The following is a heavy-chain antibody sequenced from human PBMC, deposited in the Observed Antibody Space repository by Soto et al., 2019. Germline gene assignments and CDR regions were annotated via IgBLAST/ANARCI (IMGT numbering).Heavy chain of an antibody. CDR2: IYYSGST. CDR1: GGSLSVYY. D-gene: IGHD3-22*01. Sequence: QVQLQESGPGLGKPSETLSLTCTVPGGSLSVYYWSWIRQPPGRGLEGIGYIYYSGSTNYNPSLKSRVTISVDTSKNQFSLKLSSVTAADTAVYYCATDTYYYDSSGYYKTYYFDYWGQGTLVTVSS. V-gene: IGHV4-59*01. J-gene: IGHJ4*02. CDR3: ATDTYYYDSSGYYKTYYFDY.